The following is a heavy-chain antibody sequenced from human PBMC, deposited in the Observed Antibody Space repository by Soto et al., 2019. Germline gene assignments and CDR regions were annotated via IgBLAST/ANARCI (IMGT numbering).Heavy chain of an antibody. CDR1: GYTLTSYT. V-gene: IGHV1-3*01. J-gene: IGHJ4*02. D-gene: IGHD2-15*01. Sequence: GASVKVSCKASGYTLTSYTMQWVRQAPGQRLEWMGWINGDNGYTKYSQKFQGRVTISRDTSANTAYMELSSLRSEDTAVYYCARGGSGGNNDYWGQGSLVTVSS. CDR3: ARGGSGGNNDY. CDR2: INGDNGYT.